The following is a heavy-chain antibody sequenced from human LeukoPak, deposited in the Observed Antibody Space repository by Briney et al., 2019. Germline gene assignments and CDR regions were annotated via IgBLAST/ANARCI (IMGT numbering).Heavy chain of an antibody. CDR1: GDSVSTNSAA. V-gene: IGHV6-1*01. CDR3: GRVVGSSWIDY. CDR2: TYYRSKWYN. D-gene: IGHD6-13*01. Sequence: SHTLSLTCAISGDSVSTNSAAWNWLRQSPSRGLKWLGRTYYRSKWYNDYAVSVQSRITINPDTSKNQFSPQLNSVTPEDTAVYYCGRVVGSSWIDYWGQGTLVTVSS. J-gene: IGHJ4*02.